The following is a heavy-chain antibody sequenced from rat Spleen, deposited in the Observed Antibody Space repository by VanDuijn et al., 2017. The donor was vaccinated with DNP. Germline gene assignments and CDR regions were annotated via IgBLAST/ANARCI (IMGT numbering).Heavy chain of an antibody. CDR2: IWNNGGT. CDR1: GFSLTSNS. CDR3: ARDRLGTMDA. V-gene: IGHV2-41*01. Sequence: QVQLKESGPGLVQPSQTLSLTCTVAGFSLTSNSVHWVRQSPGKGLEWMGVIWNNGGTRYNPTLKSRLSITRDTSKSQVFLKMNSMQTEDTATYYCARDRLGTMDAWGQGTSVTVSS. D-gene: IGHD5-1*01. J-gene: IGHJ4*01.